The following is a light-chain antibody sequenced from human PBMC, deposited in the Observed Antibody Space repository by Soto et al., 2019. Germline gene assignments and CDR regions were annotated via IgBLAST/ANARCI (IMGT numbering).Light chain of an antibody. CDR2: KAS. CDR3: QQYKNVPWT. Sequence: DIQVTESPSTLSASVGDRINITCRASQSISSWLAWYQQRPGQAPKLLISKASTLEGGVPSRFSGSGSGTEFTLTITSLQPDDFATYYCQQYKNVPWTFGQGTKVDIK. V-gene: IGKV1-5*03. J-gene: IGKJ1*01. CDR1: QSISSW.